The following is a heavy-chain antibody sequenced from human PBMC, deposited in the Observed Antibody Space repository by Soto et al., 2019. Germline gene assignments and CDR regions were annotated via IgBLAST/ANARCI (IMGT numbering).Heavy chain of an antibody. Sequence: GGYLRLSCAASGFTFRSFTMNWVRQAPGKGLEWVSTISSNSAYIYYTDALRGRFTISRDNAKNSLHLQMNSLRAEDTAVYYCTRDASIDSRARSCFHPSCPGTLVTVSS. CDR3: TRDASIDSRARSCFHP. V-gene: IGHV3-21*01. CDR2: ISSNSAYI. J-gene: IGHJ5*02. D-gene: IGHD5-18*01. CDR1: GFTFRSFT.